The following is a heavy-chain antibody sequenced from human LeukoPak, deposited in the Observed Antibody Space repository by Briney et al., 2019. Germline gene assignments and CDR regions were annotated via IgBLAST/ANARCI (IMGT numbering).Heavy chain of an antibody. CDR2: MNPNGGSA. V-gene: IGHV1-8*01. CDR3: VRAAQEGRDSLTGIQTGYWFDP. Sequence: GASVKVSCKASGYTFTNYDINWVRQATGQGPEWMGWMNPNGGSAGYAQKFQGRLNLTKNTSINTAYMELSSLRSEDTATYYCVRAAQEGRDSLTGIQTGYWFDPWGQGTLVIVSS. CDR1: GYTFTNYD. D-gene: IGHD3-9*01. J-gene: IGHJ5*02.